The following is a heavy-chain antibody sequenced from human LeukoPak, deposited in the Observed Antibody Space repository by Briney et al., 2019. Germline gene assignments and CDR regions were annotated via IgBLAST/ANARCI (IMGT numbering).Heavy chain of an antibody. CDR3: ARTNNILYYSDY. D-gene: IGHD3-9*01. J-gene: IGHJ4*02. CDR2: INHSGST. V-gene: IGHV4-34*01. CDR1: GGSFRGYY. Sequence: PSETLSLTCAVYGGSFRGYYWSWIRQSPGKGLEWIGEINHSGSTNHNPSLKSRVSVSVDKSKNQFSLKLSSVTAADTGVYYCARTNNILYYSDYWGQETLVTVSS.